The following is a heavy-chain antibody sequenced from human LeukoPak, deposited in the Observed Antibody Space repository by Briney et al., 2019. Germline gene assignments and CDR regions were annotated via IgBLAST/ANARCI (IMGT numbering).Heavy chain of an antibody. V-gene: IGHV1-2*02. CDR2: INPNSGGT. D-gene: IGHD6-13*01. CDR1: GYTFTGYY. Sequence: ASVKVSCKASGYTFTGYYMHWVRQAPGQGLEWMGWINPNSGGTNYAQKFQGRVTMTRDTSISTAYMELSRLRSDDTAVYYCAKGIAAAGIYYMDVWGKGTTVTVSS. J-gene: IGHJ6*03. CDR3: AKGIAAAGIYYMDV.